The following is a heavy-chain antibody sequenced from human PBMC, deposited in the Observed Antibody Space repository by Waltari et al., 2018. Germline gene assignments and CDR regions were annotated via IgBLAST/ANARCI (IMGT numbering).Heavy chain of an antibody. Sequence: QVQLVQSGAEVKKPGSSVRVSCRASGGNFGRYAITWVRQAPGQGREWMGGTIPSLGSPMYAPKFQGRVSITADELTYTVYMELNSLRSDDTAIYYCARGRDVFAGVDYNWFDPWGQGTLVTVSS. J-gene: IGHJ5*02. D-gene: IGHD2-21*01. CDR1: GGNFGRYA. CDR3: ARGRDVFAGVDYNWFDP. V-gene: IGHV1-69*12. CDR2: TIPSLGSP.